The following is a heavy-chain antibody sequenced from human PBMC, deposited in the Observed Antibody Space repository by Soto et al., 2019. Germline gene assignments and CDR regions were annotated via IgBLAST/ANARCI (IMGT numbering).Heavy chain of an antibody. J-gene: IGHJ4*02. V-gene: IGHV4-31*03. CDR1: GGSISSGGYY. Sequence: KPSETLSLTCTVSGGSISSGGYYWSWIRQHPGKGLEWIGYIYYSGSTYYNPSLKSRVTISVDTSKNQFSLKLSSVTAADTAVYYCARESLTGVRSFDYWGQGTLVTVS. CDR3: ARESLTGVRSFDY. CDR2: IYYSGST. D-gene: IGHD2-8*01.